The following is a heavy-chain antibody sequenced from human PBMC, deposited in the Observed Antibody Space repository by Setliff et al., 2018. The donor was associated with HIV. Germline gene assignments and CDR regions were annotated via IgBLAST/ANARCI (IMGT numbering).Heavy chain of an antibody. J-gene: IGHJ4*02. Sequence: SETLSLTCAVYGGSFSGYYWSWIRQSPGKGLEWIGEINHSGATNYNPSLKSRAGISIDRSKNQFSLEMTSVTAADGAVYFCAIGGFCTTSASCFRIFDYWGQGTRVTVSS. CDR1: GGSFSGYY. V-gene: IGHV4-34*01. D-gene: IGHD1-26*01. CDR2: INHSGAT. CDR3: AIGGFCTTSASCFRIFDY.